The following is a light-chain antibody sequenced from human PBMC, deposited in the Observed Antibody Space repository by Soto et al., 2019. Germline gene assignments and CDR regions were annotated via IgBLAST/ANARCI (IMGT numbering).Light chain of an antibody. CDR1: SSNIGTNT. CDR2: NND. J-gene: IGLJ2*01. CDR3: ESWDDRLYGAV. V-gene: IGLV1-44*01. Sequence: QSVLTQPPSASGTPGQRVTISCSGSSSNIGTNTINWYQQFPGTAPKLLIYNNDQRPSGVPDRFSASKSGTSASLAISGLQSEDEADYYCESWDDRLYGAVFGGGTKVTVL.